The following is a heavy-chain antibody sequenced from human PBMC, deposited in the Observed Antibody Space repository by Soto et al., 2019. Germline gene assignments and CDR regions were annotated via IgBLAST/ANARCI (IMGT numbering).Heavy chain of an antibody. Sequence: QVQLVQSGAEVKKPGASVKVSCKASGYTFTSYAMHWVRQAPGQRLEWMGWINAGNGNTKYSQKFQGRVTITRDTSAITAYMELSCLRSEDTAVYYCAREATSYYYYGMDVWGQGTTVTVSS. CDR2: INAGNGNT. CDR3: AREATSYYYYGMDV. CDR1: GYTFTSYA. D-gene: IGHD1-26*01. J-gene: IGHJ6*02. V-gene: IGHV1-3*01.